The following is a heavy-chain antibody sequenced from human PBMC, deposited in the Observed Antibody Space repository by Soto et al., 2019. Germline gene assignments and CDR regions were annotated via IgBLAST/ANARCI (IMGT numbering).Heavy chain of an antibody. J-gene: IGHJ6*02. Sequence: SETLSLICNVSGGDLRIYYWNCIRQPAGKGLEWIGRIYTSGSTNYNPSLKSRVTMSVDTSKNQFSLKLSSVTAADTAVYYCALGGGYDPSNYYYGMDVWGQGNTVTVSS. CDR3: ALGGGYDPSNYYYGMDV. CDR2: IYTSGST. CDR1: GGDLRIYY. D-gene: IGHD5-12*01. V-gene: IGHV4-4*07.